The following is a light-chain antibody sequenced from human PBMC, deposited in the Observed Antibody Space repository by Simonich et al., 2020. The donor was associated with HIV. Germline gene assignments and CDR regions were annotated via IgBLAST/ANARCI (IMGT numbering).Light chain of an antibody. V-gene: IGKV1-NL1*01. CDR3: QQSYNTPTWT. CDR1: QGISNS. CDR2: AAS. J-gene: IGKJ1*01. Sequence: DIQLTQSPSSLSASVGDRVTITCRASQGISNSLAWYQQKPGKAPKLLLYAASTLESGVPSRFSGSGSGTEFTLTISSLQPEDFATYYCQQSYNTPTWTFGQGTKVEIK.